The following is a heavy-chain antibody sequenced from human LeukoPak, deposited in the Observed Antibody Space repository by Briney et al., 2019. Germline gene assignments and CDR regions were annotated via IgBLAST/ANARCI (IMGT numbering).Heavy chain of an antibody. Sequence: SETLSLTCTVSGGSVSSGSYYWSWIRQPPGKGLEWIGYIYYSGSTYYNPSLKSRVTISVDTSKNQFSLKLSSVTAADTAVYYCARGPPWYDFWSGYYNNWFDPWGQGTLVTVSS. CDR1: GGSVSSGSYY. J-gene: IGHJ5*02. CDR2: IYYSGST. V-gene: IGHV4-61*01. D-gene: IGHD3-3*01. CDR3: ARGPPWYDFWSGYYNNWFDP.